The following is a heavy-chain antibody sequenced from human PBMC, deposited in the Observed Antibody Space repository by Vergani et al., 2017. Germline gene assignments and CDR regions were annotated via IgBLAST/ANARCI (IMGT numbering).Heavy chain of an antibody. V-gene: IGHV3-23*01. CDR2: ISGSGGST. CDR3: ARPARYYYDSSGYYNEYYFDY. J-gene: IGHJ4*02. Sequence: EVQLLESGGGLVQPGGSLRLSCAASGFTFSSYAMSWVRQAPGKGLEWVSAISGSGGSTYYADSVKGRFTISRDNSISTAYLQWSSLKASDTAMYYCARPARYYYDSSGYYNEYYFDYWGQGTLVTVSS. D-gene: IGHD3-22*01. CDR1: GFTFSSYA.